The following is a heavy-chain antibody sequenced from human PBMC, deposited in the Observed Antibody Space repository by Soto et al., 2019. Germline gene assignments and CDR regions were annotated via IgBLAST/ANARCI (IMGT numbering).Heavy chain of an antibody. Sequence: QVQLVQSGAEVKKPGASVKVSCKASGYTFTGYFMHWVRQAPGQGLEWMGWINSNSGATKDAQKFQGRVTLRKDTSISTAYMELSGLKSTDTAVYYCARGEGTILAPLHWGQGTLVTVSS. CDR3: ARGEGTILAPLH. D-gene: IGHD3-3*01. CDR1: GYTFTGYF. J-gene: IGHJ4*02. CDR2: INSNSGAT. V-gene: IGHV1-2*02.